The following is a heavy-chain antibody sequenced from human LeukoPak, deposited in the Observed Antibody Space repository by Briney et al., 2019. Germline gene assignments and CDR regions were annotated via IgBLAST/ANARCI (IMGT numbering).Heavy chain of an antibody. CDR2: IYYSGST. CDR1: GGSISSYY. V-gene: IGHV4-59*08. J-gene: IGHJ3*02. CDR3: ASLGSYSLDAFDI. D-gene: IGHD1-26*01. Sequence: SETLSLTCTVSGGSISSYYWSWIRQPPGKGLGWIGYIYYSGSTNYNPSLKSRVTISVDTSKNQFSLKLSSVTAADTAVYYCASLGSYSLDAFDIWGQGTMVTVSS.